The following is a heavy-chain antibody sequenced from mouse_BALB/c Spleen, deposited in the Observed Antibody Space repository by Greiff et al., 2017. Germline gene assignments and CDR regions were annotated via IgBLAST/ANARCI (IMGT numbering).Heavy chain of an antibody. CDR3: ARVDCSGYAMDY. CDR1: GFTFSSFG. D-gene: IGHD3-2*01. V-gene: IGHV5-17*02. Sequence: EVKLMESGGGLVQPGGSRKLSCAASGFTFSSFGMHWVRQAPEKGLEWVAYISSGSSTIYYADTVKGRFTISRDNPKNTLFLQMTSLRSEDTAMYYCARVDCSGYAMDYWGQGTSVTVSS. J-gene: IGHJ4*01. CDR2: ISSGSSTI.